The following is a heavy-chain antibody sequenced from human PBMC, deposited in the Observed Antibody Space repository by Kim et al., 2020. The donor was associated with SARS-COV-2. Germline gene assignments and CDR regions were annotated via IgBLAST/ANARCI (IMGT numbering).Heavy chain of an antibody. V-gene: IGHV3-30-3*01. CDR1: GFTFSSYA. CDR2: ISYDGSNK. Sequence: GGSLRLSCAASGFTFSSYAMHWVRQAPGKGLEWVAVISYDGSNKYYADSVKGRFTISRDNSKNTLYLQMNSLRAEDTAVYYCARDYRGYYDSSGNWGSFFDYWGQGTLVTVSS. CDR3: ARDYRGYYDSSGNWGSFFDY. D-gene: IGHD3-22*01. J-gene: IGHJ4*02.